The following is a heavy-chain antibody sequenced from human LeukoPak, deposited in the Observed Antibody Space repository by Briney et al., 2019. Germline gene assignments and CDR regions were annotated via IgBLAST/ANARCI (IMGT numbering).Heavy chain of an antibody. CDR1: GGSISSYY. V-gene: IGHV4-59*12. J-gene: IGHJ6*02. CDR2: IYHSGST. D-gene: IGHD3-3*01. Sequence: SETLSLTCAVSGGSISSYYWSWIRQPPGKGLEWIGDIYHSGSTNYNPSLKSRVTMSVDTSKNQFSLKLSSVTAADTAVYYCAREMGFKITTFGVASDFSVYNGMGVWGQGTPVTVSS. CDR3: AREMGFKITTFGVASDFSVYNGMGV.